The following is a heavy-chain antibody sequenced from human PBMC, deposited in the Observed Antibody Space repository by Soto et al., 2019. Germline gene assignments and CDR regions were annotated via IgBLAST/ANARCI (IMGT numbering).Heavy chain of an antibody. D-gene: IGHD3-3*01. J-gene: IGHJ5*02. CDR3: ARDTIFGVSDP. CDR2: ISSSSSTI. V-gene: IGHV3-48*01. Sequence: TGGSLRLSCAASGFTFSSYSMNWVRQAPGKGLEWVSYISSSSSTIYYADSVKGRFTISRDNAKNSLYLQMNSLRAEDTAVYYCARDTIFGVSDPWGQGTLVTVSS. CDR1: GFTFSSYS.